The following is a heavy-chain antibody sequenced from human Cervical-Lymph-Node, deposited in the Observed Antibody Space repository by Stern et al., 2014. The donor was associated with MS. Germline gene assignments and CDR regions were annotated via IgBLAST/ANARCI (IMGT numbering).Heavy chain of an antibody. CDR2: IYYDGSNE. J-gene: IGHJ5*02. CDR3: ARGAVGRELFIRS. V-gene: IGHV3-33*01. Sequence: VQLVESGGGVVQPGRSLRLSCAASGFPFSLYGMHWVRQAPGKGLEWVSFIYYDGSNEYYGDSVKGRFTISRDNSNNTLYLQMNSLRVEDTAVYFCARGAVGRELFIRSWGQGTLVTVSS. D-gene: IGHD1-7*01. CDR1: GFPFSLYG.